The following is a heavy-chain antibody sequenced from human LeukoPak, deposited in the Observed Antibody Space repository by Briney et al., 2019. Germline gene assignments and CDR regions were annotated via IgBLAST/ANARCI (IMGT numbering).Heavy chain of an antibody. CDR3: ARSSGGWFDP. D-gene: IGHD6-25*01. CDR2: INSYNGNT. V-gene: IGHV1-18*01. Sequence: ASVKVSCKASGYTFTSYGISWVRQAPGQGLEWMGVINSYNGNTNYAQNLQGRVTMATDTATSTAYMELRSLTSDDTAVYFCARSSGGWFDPWGQGTLVTVSS. J-gene: IGHJ5*02. CDR1: GYTFTSYG.